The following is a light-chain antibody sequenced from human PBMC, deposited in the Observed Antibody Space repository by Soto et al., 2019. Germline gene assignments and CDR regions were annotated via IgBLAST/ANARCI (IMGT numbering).Light chain of an antibody. CDR1: QSINRH. Sequence: EIVLTQSPATLSLSPGERATLSCMASQSINRHLAWYRQKPGQAPRLLIYDASNRATGIPARFSGSGSGTDFTLTISSLEPEDFGVYYCQQRSNWPPVTFGGGTKVDIK. J-gene: IGKJ4*01. CDR2: DAS. CDR3: QQRSNWPPVT. V-gene: IGKV3-11*01.